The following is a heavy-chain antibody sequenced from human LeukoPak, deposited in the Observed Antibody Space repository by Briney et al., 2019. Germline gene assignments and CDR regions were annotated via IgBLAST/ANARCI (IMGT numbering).Heavy chain of an antibody. CDR2: INPSGGST. D-gene: IGHD2-2*01. CDR3: ATNYCSSTSCYEEGNWFDP. V-gene: IGHV1-46*01. CDR1: GYTFTSYY. J-gene: IGHJ5*02. Sequence: ASVKVSCKASGYTFTSYYMHWVRQAPGQGLEWMGIINPSGGSTSYVQKFQGRVTMTEDTSTNTAYMELSSLRSEDTAVYYCATNYCSSTSCYEEGNWFDPWGQGTLVTVSS.